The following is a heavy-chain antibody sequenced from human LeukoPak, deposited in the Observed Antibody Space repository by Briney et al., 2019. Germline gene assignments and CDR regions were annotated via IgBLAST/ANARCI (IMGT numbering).Heavy chain of an antibody. CDR3: ARDDMPDYYGSGSPPTY. CDR1: GYTFTSYG. D-gene: IGHD3-10*01. CDR2: INPNSGGT. V-gene: IGHV1-2*02. J-gene: IGHJ4*02. Sequence: ASVKVSCKASGYTFTSYGISWVRQAPGQGLEWMGWINPNSGGTNYAQKFQGRVTMTRDTSISTAYMELSRLRSDDTAVYYCARDDMPDYYGSGSPPTYWGQGTLVTVSS.